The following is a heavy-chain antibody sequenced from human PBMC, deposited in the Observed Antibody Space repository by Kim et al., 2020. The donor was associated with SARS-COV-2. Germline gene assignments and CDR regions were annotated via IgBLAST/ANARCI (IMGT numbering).Heavy chain of an antibody. CDR3: ASGPSGWYDY. J-gene: IGHJ4*02. V-gene: IGHV1-8*01. CDR2: MNPNSGNT. Sequence: ASVKVSCKASGYTFSNYDINWVRQATGQGLEWMGWMNPNSGNTGYARKFHDRVTMTRHTSIDTAYMELNSLTSEDTAMYFCASGPSGWYDYWGQGTLVTVSS. CDR1: GYTFSNYD. D-gene: IGHD6-19*01.